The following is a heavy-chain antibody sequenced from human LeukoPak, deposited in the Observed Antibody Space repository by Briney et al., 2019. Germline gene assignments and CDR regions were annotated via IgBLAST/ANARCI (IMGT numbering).Heavy chain of an antibody. J-gene: IGHJ4*02. CDR3: ARENSGSYREFDY. CDR1: GGSISSSSYY. CDR2: IYYSGST. V-gene: IGHV4-39*07. D-gene: IGHD1-26*01. Sequence: SETLSLTCTVSGGSISSSSYYWGWIRQPPGTGLEWIGSIYYSGSTYYNPSLKSRVTISVDTSKNQFSLKLSSVTAADTAVFYCARENSGSYREFDYWGQGTLVTVSS.